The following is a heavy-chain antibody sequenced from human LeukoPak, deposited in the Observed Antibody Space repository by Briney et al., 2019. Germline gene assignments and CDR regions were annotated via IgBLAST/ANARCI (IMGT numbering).Heavy chain of an antibody. CDR1: GGSITTTNW. CDR2: VHLSGAT. J-gene: IGHJ4*02. V-gene: IGHV4-4*02. Sequence: SGTLSLTCAVSGGSITTTNWWSWVRQPPGKGLEWIGEVHLSGATNYNPSLESRVSMSIDKSKNHLSLEVTSVTAADTAIYYCTRESGAFSPFGFWGQGTLLTVSS. D-gene: IGHD1-26*01. CDR3: TRESGAFSPFGF.